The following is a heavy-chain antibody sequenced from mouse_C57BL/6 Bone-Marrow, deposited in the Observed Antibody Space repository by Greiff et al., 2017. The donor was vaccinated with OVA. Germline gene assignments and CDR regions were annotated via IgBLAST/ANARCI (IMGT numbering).Heavy chain of an antibody. V-gene: IGHV2-5*01. CDR3: AKTVPGYYAMDY. CDR1: GFSLTSYG. CDR2: IWRGGST. D-gene: IGHD6-1*01. J-gene: IGHJ4*01. Sequence: QVQLKESGPGLVQPSQSLSITCTVSGFSLTSYGVHWVRQSPGKGLEWLGVIWRGGSTDYNAAFMSRLSITKDNSKSQVFFKMNSLQADDTAIYDCAKTVPGYYAMDYWGQGTSVTVSS.